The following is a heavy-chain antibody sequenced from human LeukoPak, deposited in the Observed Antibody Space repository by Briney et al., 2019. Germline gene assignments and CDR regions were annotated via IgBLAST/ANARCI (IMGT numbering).Heavy chain of an antibody. V-gene: IGHV1-69*13. J-gene: IGHJ4*02. CDR2: IIPMSGTA. Sequence: SVKVSCKASGGTFSSYAISWVRQAPGQGLEWVGGIIPMSGTANYAQKFQGRVTITADESTSTAYMELSSLRSEDTAIYYCASPVKYYDTWSGYPPFDYWGQGTLVTVSS. D-gene: IGHD3-3*01. CDR1: GGTFSSYA. CDR3: ASPVKYYDTWSGYPPFDY.